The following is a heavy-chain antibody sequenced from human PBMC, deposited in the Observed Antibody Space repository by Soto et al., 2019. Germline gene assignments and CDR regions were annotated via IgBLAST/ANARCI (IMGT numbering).Heavy chain of an antibody. CDR1: GGSINNYY. V-gene: IGHV4-59*08. J-gene: IGHJ4*01. D-gene: IGHD1-7*01. Sequence: TSETLSLTCTVSGGSINNYYWSWIRQPPGDGLEWIGSIYYAGSSNYNPSLNSRVTISLDTSKNHFSLKLTSVTAADTAVYYCARHSWELRKTFDYWGQGTLVTVSS. CDR3: ARHSWELRKTFDY. CDR2: IYYAGSS.